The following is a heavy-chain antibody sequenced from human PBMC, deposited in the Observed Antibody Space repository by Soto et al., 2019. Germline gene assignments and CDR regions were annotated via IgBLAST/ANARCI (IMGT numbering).Heavy chain of an antibody. J-gene: IGHJ4*02. CDR2: IHPDGGHT. V-gene: IGHV1-46*01. CDR1: GYTFTNYY. Sequence: ASVKVSCKASGYTFTNYYVQWVRQAPGQGLEWMGVIHPDGGHTTYSQKFQDRATMTRDTFTSTIYMELSSLRSEDTAVYYCARGDNDYWGQGTLVNVSS. CDR3: ARGDNDY.